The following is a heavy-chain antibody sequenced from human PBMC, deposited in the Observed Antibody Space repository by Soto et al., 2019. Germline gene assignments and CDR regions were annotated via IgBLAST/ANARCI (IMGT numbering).Heavy chain of an antibody. CDR3: ARGRPQRLYDYVWGNYHYTRDVFDY. V-gene: IGHV4-34*01. CDR2: INHSADT. Sequence: QVQLQQWGAGLLKPSETLALTCAVYGGSFSGYYWGWIRQPPGKGLEWIGEINHSADTNYNPSLKSRCTLSVDTSTNQFSLRLSSVTAADTAVYYCARGRPQRLYDYVWGNYHYTRDVFDYWGQGTPLTVSS. CDR1: GGSFSGYY. D-gene: IGHD3-16*01. J-gene: IGHJ4*02.